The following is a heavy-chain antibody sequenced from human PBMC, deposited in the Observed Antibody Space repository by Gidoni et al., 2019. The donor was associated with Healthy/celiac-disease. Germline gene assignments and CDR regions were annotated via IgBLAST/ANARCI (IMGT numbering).Heavy chain of an antibody. J-gene: IGHJ4*02. CDR3: ARVRVTTGYLDY. V-gene: IGHV1-2*06. D-gene: IGHD4-17*01. CDR2: INPNSGGT. CDR1: GYTFTGYY. Sequence: QLQLVQSAPEVKKPGASVKVSCTASGYTFTGYYMHWVRQAPGQGLEWMGRINPNSGGTNYAQKFKGRVTMTRDTSIRTAYMELSRLRSDDTAVYYCARVRVTTGYLDYWGQGTLVTVSS.